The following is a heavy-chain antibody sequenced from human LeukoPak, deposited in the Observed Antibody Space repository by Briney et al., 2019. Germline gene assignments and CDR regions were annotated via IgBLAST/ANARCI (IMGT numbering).Heavy chain of an antibody. CDR2: ISGSGGST. CDR1: GFTFSSYA. V-gene: IGHV3-23*01. CDR3: AKEGSPVVVVPAAFFDY. J-gene: IGHJ4*02. D-gene: IGHD2-2*01. Sequence: GGSLRLSCAASGFTFSSYAMSWVRQAPGKGLEWVSAISGSGGSTYYADSVKGRFTISRDNSKNTLYLQMNSLRAEDTAVYYCAKEGSPVVVVPAAFFDYWGQGTLVTVSS.